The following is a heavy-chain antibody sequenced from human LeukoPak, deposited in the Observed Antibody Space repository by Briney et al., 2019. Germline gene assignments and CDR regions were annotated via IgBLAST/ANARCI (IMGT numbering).Heavy chain of an antibody. Sequence: ASVKVSCTASGYTXTGYYMHWVRQAPGQGLEWMGWINPNSGGTNYAQKFQGRVTMTRDTSISTAYMELSRLRSDDTAVYYCARGLRLSMGSDYWGQGTLVTVSS. CDR3: ARGLRLSMGSDY. V-gene: IGHV1-2*02. D-gene: IGHD3-3*02. CDR1: GYTXTGYY. J-gene: IGHJ4*02. CDR2: INPNSGGT.